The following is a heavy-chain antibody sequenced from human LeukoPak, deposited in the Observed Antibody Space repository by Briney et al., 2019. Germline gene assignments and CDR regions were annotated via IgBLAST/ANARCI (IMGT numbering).Heavy chain of an antibody. CDR1: GFTFSSYS. D-gene: IGHD2-2*01. CDR2: ISSSSSYI. J-gene: IGHJ6*03. CDR3: AMTPGGIVVAFGYMDV. V-gene: IGHV3-21*01. Sequence: GGSLRLSCAASGFTFSSYSMNWVRQAPGKGLEWVSSISSSSSYIYYADSVKGRFTISRDNAKNSLYLQMNSLRAEDTAVYYCAMTPGGIVVAFGYMDVWGKGTTVTVSS.